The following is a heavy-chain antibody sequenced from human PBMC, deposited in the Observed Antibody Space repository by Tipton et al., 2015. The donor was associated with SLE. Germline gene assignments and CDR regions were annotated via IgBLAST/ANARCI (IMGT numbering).Heavy chain of an antibody. V-gene: IGHV4-59*07. CDR3: AASGYNFLSWFDP. D-gene: IGHD5-24*01. CDR1: GGSISSYY. J-gene: IGHJ5*02. Sequence: TLSLTCTVTGGSISSYYWSWIRQSPGKGLEWIGHVHSSGSTFYNPSLKSRVTISMDTSKNQVSLRMTSVTAADTAVYYCAASGYNFLSWFDPWGQGTPVPVSS. CDR2: VHSSGST.